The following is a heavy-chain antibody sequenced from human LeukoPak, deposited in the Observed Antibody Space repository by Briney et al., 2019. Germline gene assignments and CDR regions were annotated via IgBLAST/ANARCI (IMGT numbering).Heavy chain of an antibody. CDR3: ATFADYGDSTGMDV. V-gene: IGHV4-4*07. J-gene: IGHJ6*04. D-gene: IGHD4-17*01. Sequence: SETLSLTCTVSGGSISSYYWSWIRQPAGKGLEWIGRIYTSGSTNYNLSLKSRVTMSVDTSKNQFSLRLSSVTAADTAVYYCATFADYGDSTGMDVWGKGTTVTISS. CDR1: GGSISSYY. CDR2: IYTSGST.